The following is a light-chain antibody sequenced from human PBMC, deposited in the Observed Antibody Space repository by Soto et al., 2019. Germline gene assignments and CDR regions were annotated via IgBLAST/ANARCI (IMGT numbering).Light chain of an antibody. CDR3: CSYAGRSSWV. V-gene: IGLV2-23*01. J-gene: IGLJ3*02. Sequence: QSALTQPASVSGSPGQSITISCTGTSSDVGSYDLVSWYQQHPGKAPKLIIYEGSKQPSGVYSRFSGAKSGNTASLTISGLQAEDEADYYCCSYAGRSSWVFGGGTKLPVL. CDR1: SSDVGSYDL. CDR2: EGS.